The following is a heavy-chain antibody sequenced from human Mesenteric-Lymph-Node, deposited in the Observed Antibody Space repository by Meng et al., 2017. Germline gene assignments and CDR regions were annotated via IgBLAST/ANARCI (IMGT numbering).Heavy chain of an antibody. J-gene: IGHJ4*02. D-gene: IGHD3-3*01. V-gene: IGHV1-69*02. CDR1: GGTFSSYT. CDR3: ARGRIFGVRYYFDY. Sequence: QLVQSGAEVEKPGSPVKVSCKASGGTFSSYTISWVRQAPGQGLEWMGRIIPILGIANYAQKFQGRVTITADKSTSTAYMELSSLRSEDTAVYYCARGRIFGVRYYFDYWGQGTLVTVSS. CDR2: IIPILGIA.